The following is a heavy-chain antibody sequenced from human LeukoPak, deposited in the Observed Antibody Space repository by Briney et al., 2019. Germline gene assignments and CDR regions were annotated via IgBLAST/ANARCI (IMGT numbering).Heavy chain of an antibody. V-gene: IGHV3-23*01. Sequence: WGTLRLSCAASGFTFSSYGMSWVRQAPGKGLEWVSAISGSGGSTYYADSVKGRFTISRDNAKNSLYLQMNSLRDEDTAVYYCARLPPGRWLRYWYFDLWGRGTLVTVSS. CDR3: ARLPPGRWLRYWYFDL. CDR2: ISGSGGST. J-gene: IGHJ2*01. CDR1: GFTFSSYG. D-gene: IGHD5-24*01.